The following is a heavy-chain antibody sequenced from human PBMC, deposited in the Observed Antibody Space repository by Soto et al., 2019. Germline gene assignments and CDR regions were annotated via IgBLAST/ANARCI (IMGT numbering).Heavy chain of an antibody. CDR3: ARAGCSGGSCYGNYGIDV. CDR1: GYTCTSYG. D-gene: IGHD2-15*01. V-gene: IGHV1-18*01. Sequence: QVQLVQSRAEVKKPGASVKVSCKASGYTCTSYGISWVRQAPGQGLEWMGWISAYNGNTNYAQKLQGRVTMTTDTSTSTAYMELRSLRSDDTAVYYCARAGCSGGSCYGNYGIDVLGQGTTVTVSS. CDR2: ISAYNGNT. J-gene: IGHJ6*02.